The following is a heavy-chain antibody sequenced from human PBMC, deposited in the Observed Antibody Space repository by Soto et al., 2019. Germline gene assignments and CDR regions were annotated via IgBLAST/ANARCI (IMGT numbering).Heavy chain of an antibody. CDR1: GKSFDNLA. CDR2: INVGDDKT. V-gene: IGHV1-3*01. Sequence: QVQLVQCGAEVKEPGARVRLSCKVSGKSFDNLAVHWVRQTPGQRPEWMGRINVGDDKTKYSEKFQGRVIVSYDTSATTAYMELRALSSEDTAVYYCARAKYDYIWGSYHPFDQWAQGAQVTVAS. J-gene: IGHJ4*02. D-gene: IGHD3-16*02. CDR3: ARAKYDYIWGSYHPFDQ.